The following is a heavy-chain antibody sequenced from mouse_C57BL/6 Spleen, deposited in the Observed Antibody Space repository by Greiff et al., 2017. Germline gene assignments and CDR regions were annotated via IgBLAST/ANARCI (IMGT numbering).Heavy chain of an antibody. CDR3: ANYDWYFDV. Sequence: VQLQQSGPGLVKPSQSLSLTCSVTGYSITSCYYWNWIRQFPGNKLEWMGYISYDGSNNYNPSLKNRITITRDTSTNQFFLKLNSVTTEDTATYDCANYDWYFDVWGTGTTVTVSS. D-gene: IGHD1-1*01. J-gene: IGHJ1*03. V-gene: IGHV3-6*01. CDR2: ISYDGSN. CDR1: GYSITSCYY.